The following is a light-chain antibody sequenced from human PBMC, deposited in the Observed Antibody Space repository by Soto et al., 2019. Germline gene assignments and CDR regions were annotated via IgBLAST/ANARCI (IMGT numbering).Light chain of an antibody. J-gene: IGKJ4*01. CDR3: QQYGSSRGLT. Sequence: EIVLTQSPGTLSLSPGERATLSCRASERVRASYLAWYQQKPGQAPTLLIYDASSRATGIPDRFSGSGSGTDFTLTISRVEPEDFALYYCQQYGSSRGLTFGGGTKVEIK. CDR2: DAS. CDR1: ERVRASY. V-gene: IGKV3-20*01.